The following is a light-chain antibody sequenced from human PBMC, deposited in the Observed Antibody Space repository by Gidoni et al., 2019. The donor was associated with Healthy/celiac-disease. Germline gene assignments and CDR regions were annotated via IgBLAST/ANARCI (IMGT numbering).Light chain of an antibody. CDR2: TDS. CDR1: ALPKQY. V-gene: IGLV3-25*03. J-gene: IGLJ2*01. Sequence: SYELTQLPSVSVSPGQTARITCSGDALPKQYAYWYQQKPGQAPVLVVYTDSERPSGIHKRFSGSSSGTTVTLTISGVQAEDEADYYCQSADSSGTYVVFGGGTKLTVL. CDR3: QSADSSGTYVV.